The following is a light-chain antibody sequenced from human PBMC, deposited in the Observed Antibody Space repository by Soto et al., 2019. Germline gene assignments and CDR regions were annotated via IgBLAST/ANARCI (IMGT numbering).Light chain of an antibody. J-gene: IGKJ1*01. V-gene: IGKV1-5*01. Sequence: DTQMTQSPSTLSASVGDRVTITCRASQNISTWLAWYQQKPGKAPKFLIYDPSSLEGGVPSRFSVSESGTEFILTITSLQADDFATYYCHGYNSFSPWAVGQGTMVESK. CDR2: DPS. CDR3: HGYNSFSPWA. CDR1: QNISTW.